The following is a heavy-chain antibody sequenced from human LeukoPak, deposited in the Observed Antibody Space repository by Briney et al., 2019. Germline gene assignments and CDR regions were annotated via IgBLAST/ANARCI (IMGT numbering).Heavy chain of an antibody. Sequence: ASVKVSCKASGGTFSSYAISWVRQAPGQGLEWMGGIIPIFGTANYAQKFQGRVTITADKSTSTAYMELSSLRSEDTAVYYCARVLGEYYYDSSGYLDYWGQGTLVTVSS. V-gene: IGHV1-69*06. J-gene: IGHJ4*02. CDR3: ARVLGEYYYDSSGYLDY. CDR2: IIPIFGTA. D-gene: IGHD3-22*01. CDR1: GGTFSSYA.